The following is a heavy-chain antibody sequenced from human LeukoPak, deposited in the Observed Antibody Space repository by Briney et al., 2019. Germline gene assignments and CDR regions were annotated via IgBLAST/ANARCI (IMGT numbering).Heavy chain of an antibody. CDR2: ISSSGSTI. CDR1: GFTFSSYE. CDR3: ARDGDTVLTRGYYYYMDV. V-gene: IGHV3-48*03. D-gene: IGHD4-23*01. Sequence: QTGGSLRLSCAASGFTFSSYEMNWVRQAPGKGLEWVSYISSSGSTIYYADSVKGRFTISRDNAKNSLYLQMNSLRAEDTALYYCARDGDTVLTRGYYYYMDVWGKGTTVTVSS. J-gene: IGHJ6*03.